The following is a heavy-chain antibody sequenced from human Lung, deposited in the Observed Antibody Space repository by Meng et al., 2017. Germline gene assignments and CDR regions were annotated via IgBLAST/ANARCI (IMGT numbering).Heavy chain of an antibody. J-gene: IGHJ4*02. Sequence: GGSLRLSCVASGFTFNSYAMSWVRQAPGKGLEWVSTVSGSVGSTYYADSVKGRFTISRDNSKNTLYLQMSSLRAEDTAVYYCAKASVAAPKFYIDYWGQGTLVTVSS. CDR3: AKASVAAPKFYIDY. V-gene: IGHV3-23*01. D-gene: IGHD6-19*01. CDR1: GFTFNSYA. CDR2: VSGSVGST.